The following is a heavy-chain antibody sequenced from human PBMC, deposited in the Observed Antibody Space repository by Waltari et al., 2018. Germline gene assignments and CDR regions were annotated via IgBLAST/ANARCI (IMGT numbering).Heavy chain of an antibody. V-gene: IGHV3-48*04. D-gene: IGHD1-26*01. CDR3: RLLLVGATEEGYFDS. Sequence: EVQLVDSGGAWVQPGGSLRPSCDASVLPFLDNSSRWVRQDPVKGPEWIAYISIRGDTTFYADSVRGRFTISRDNDKSSVYLQMSSLRAEDTAVYYCRLLLVGATEEGYFDSWGQGTLVTVSS. CDR2: ISIRGDTT. CDR1: VLPFLDNS. J-gene: IGHJ4*02.